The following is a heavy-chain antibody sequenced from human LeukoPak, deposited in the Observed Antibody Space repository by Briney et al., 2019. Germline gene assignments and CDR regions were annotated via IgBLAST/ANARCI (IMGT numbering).Heavy chain of an antibody. Sequence: PSETLSLTCTVSGGSISSGGYSWSWIRQPPGKGLEWIGYIYHSGSTYYNPSLKSRVTISVDRSKNQFSLKLSSVTAADTAVYYCASGGPTESRFDYWGQGTLVTVSS. V-gene: IGHV4-30-2*01. D-gene: IGHD1-26*01. CDR2: IYHSGST. CDR1: GGSISSGGYS. J-gene: IGHJ4*02. CDR3: ASGGPTESRFDY.